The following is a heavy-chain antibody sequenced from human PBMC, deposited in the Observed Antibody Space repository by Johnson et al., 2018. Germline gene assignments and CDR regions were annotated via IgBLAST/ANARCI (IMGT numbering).Heavy chain of an antibody. CDR1: GFTFSSYG. D-gene: IGHD2-8*01. CDR3: AKDNYDRFPVLGDQ. Sequence: QVQLVESGGCVVQPGRSLRLSCAASGFTFSSYGMHWVRQAPGKGLEWVAVISFDGSSKYYADSVRGRFTISRDNSKNALYLQMNILRADDTAVYYCAKDNYDRFPVLGDQWGQGILVTVSS. CDR2: ISFDGSSK. J-gene: IGHJ4*02. V-gene: IGHV3-30*18.